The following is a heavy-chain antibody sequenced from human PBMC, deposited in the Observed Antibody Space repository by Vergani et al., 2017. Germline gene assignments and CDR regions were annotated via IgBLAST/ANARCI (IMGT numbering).Heavy chain of an antibody. CDR2: IYPGDSDT. V-gene: IGHV5-51*01. J-gene: IGHJ6*02. CDR3: ARAYSSSWYLYYGMDV. CDR1: GYSFTSYW. D-gene: IGHD6-13*01. Sequence: EVQLVQSGAEVKKPGESLKISCTGSGYSFTSYWIGWVRQMPGKGLEWMGIIYPGDSDTRYSPSFQGQVTISADKSISTAYLQWSSLKASDTAMYYCARAYSSSWYLYYGMDVWGQGTTVTVSS.